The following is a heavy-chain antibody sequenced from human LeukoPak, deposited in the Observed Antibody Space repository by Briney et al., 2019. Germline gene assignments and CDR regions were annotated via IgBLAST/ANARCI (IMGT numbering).Heavy chain of an antibody. Sequence: PSETLSLTCTVSGGSLGSGDYYWSWIRQPPGKGLEWIGYIYYSGSTYYNPSLKSRVTISVDMSKNQFSLKLSSVTAADTAVYYCARDRGYDFTAYWYFDLWGRGTLVTVSS. CDR1: GGSLGSGDYY. CDR2: IYYSGST. CDR3: ARDRGYDFTAYWYFDL. D-gene: IGHD5-12*01. V-gene: IGHV4-30-4*01. J-gene: IGHJ2*01.